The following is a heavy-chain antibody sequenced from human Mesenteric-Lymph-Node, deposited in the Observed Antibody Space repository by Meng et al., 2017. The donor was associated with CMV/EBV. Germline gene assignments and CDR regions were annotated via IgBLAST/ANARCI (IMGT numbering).Heavy chain of an antibody. CDR3: ARGLVVADAFDI. CDR1: GFIFNNYV. Sequence: GESLKISCAASGFIFNNYVMTWVRQAPGKGLEWVSSISGSDGSTYYADSVKGRFTISRDNSRNTLYLQMNSLRAEDTAVYYCARGLVVADAFDIWGQGTMVTVSS. D-gene: IGHD2-15*01. V-gene: IGHV3-23*01. J-gene: IGHJ3*02. CDR2: ISGSDGST.